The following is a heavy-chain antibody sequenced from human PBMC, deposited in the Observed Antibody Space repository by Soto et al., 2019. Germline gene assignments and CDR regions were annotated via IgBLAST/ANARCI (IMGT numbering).Heavy chain of an antibody. V-gene: IGHV5-51*03. CDR2: IYPGDSDT. CDR3: ARLAPSIAAAPTEYMDV. D-gene: IGHD6-13*01. J-gene: IGHJ6*03. Sequence: EVQLVQSGAEVKKPGESLKISCKGSGYSFTSYWIGWVRQMPGKGLEWMGIIYPGDSDTRYSPSFQGQVTISADKSISTAYLQWSSLKASDTAMYYCARLAPSIAAAPTEYMDVWGKGTTVTVSS. CDR1: GYSFTSYW.